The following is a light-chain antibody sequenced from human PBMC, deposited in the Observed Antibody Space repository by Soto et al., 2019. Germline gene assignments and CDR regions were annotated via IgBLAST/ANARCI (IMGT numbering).Light chain of an antibody. CDR3: QQFGRSPPSWT. J-gene: IGKJ1*01. V-gene: IGKV3-20*01. CDR1: QSVSSNY. Sequence: ETVLTQSPGTLSLSPGERATLSCRASQSVSSNYLAWYQQKPGQAPRLLMYGASTRATGIPDRFSGSGSGTDFTLTISRLEPEDFAVYYCQQFGRSPPSWTFGQGTKXXIK. CDR2: GAS.